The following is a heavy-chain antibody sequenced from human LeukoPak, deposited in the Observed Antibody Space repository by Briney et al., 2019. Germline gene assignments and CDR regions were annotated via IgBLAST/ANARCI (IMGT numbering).Heavy chain of an antibody. Sequence: SETLSLTCIVSDGSISSYYWSWIRQPPGKGLEWIGYFYYSGSTNYNPSLKSRVTISGDTSKNQFSLKLSSVTAADTAMYYCARGLQLFNFDYWGQGTLVTVS. CDR1: DGSISSYY. CDR3: ARGLQLFNFDY. J-gene: IGHJ4*02. CDR2: FYYSGST. D-gene: IGHD5-24*01. V-gene: IGHV4-59*01.